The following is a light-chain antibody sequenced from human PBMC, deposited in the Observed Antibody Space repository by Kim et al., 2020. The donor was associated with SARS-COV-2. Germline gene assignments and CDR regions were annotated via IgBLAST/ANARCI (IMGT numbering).Light chain of an antibody. V-gene: IGKV1-5*03. CDR1: QSISSW. Sequence: DIQMTQSPSTLSASVGDRVTITCRASQSISSWLAWYQQKPGKAPNLLIYKASSLESGVPSRFSGSGSGTEFTLTISSLQPDDFATYYCQQYNNYPLTFGGGTEVYIK. CDR3: QQYNNYPLT. J-gene: IGKJ4*01. CDR2: KAS.